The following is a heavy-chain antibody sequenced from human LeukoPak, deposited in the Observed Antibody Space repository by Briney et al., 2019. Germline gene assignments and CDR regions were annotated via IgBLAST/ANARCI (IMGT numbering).Heavy chain of an antibody. D-gene: IGHD3-22*01. CDR1: GFTFSSYS. Sequence: SGGSLRLSCAASGFTFSSYSMNWVRLAPGKGLEWVSSISSSSSYIYYADSVKGRFTISRDNAKNSLYLQMNSLRAEDTAVYYCARVGGEYYYDSSGYDYWGQGTLVTVSS. CDR3: ARVGGEYYYDSSGYDY. CDR2: ISSSSSYI. J-gene: IGHJ4*02. V-gene: IGHV3-21*01.